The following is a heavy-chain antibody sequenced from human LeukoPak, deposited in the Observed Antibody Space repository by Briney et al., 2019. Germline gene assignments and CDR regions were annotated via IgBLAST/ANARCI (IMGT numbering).Heavy chain of an antibody. J-gene: IGHJ4*02. CDR1: GFTFSIYG. CDR2: ISGSGGST. D-gene: IGHD1-1*01. V-gene: IGHV3-23*01. Sequence: PGGSLRLSCAASGFTFSIYGMTWVRQAPGKVLEWVSAISGSGGSTYSADSVKGRFTISRDNSKNTLYLQINSLRAEDTALYYCAKAMKTGTVLPSFDCWGQGTLVTVSS. CDR3: AKAMKTGTVLPSFDC.